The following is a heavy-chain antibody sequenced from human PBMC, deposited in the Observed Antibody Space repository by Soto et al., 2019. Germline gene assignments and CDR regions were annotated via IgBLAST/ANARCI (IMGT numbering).Heavy chain of an antibody. CDR3: ARVWSCPTGGIDY. CDR2: ISPYSGNT. Sequence: QVQLVQSGAEVKKPGASVTVSCKASGYSFSNYGISWVRQAPGQGLECVGWISPYSGNTNSAQRFRGRVSLTTGTSTSTAYMELRGLTSEDTAVDYCARVWSCPTGGIDYCGQGTQVTVSS. CDR1: GYSFSNYG. D-gene: IGHD3-16*01. J-gene: IGHJ4*02. V-gene: IGHV1-18*01.